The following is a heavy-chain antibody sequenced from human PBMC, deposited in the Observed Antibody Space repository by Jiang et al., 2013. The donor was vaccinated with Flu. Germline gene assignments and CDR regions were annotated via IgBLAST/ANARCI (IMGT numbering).Heavy chain of an antibody. V-gene: IGHV4-59*01. CDR2: IYYSGST. CDR1: GGSISSYY. CDR3: ARAIHPKGSWFDP. D-gene: IGHD6-19*01. Sequence: LLKPSETLSLTCTVSGGSISSYYWSWIRQPPGKGLEWIGYIYYSGSTNYNPSLKSRVTISVDTSKNQFSLKLSSVTAADTAVYYCARAIHPKGSWFDPWGQGTLVTVSS. J-gene: IGHJ5*02.